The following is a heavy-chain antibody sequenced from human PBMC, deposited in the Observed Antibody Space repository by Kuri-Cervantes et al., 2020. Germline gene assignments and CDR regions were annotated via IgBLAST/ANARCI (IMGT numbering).Heavy chain of an antibody. Sequence: ASVKVSCKASGYNYDKYGISWVRQVSGQGLEWMGWMNPNSGNTGYAQKFQGRVTMTRNTSISTAYMELSSLRSEDTAVYYCARESSNYALDYWGQGTLVTVSS. CDR2: MNPNSGNT. V-gene: IGHV1-8*01. CDR1: GYNYDKYG. CDR3: ARESSNYALDY. D-gene: IGHD4-11*01. J-gene: IGHJ4*02.